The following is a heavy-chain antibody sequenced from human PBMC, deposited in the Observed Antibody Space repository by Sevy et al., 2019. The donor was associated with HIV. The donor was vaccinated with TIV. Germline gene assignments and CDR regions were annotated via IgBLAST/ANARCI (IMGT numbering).Heavy chain of an antibody. D-gene: IGHD3-22*01. J-gene: IGHJ5*02. Sequence: ASVKVSCKVSGYTLTELSMHWVRQAPGKGLEWMGGFDPEDGETIYAQKFQGRVTMTEDTSTDTASMELSSLRSEDAAVYYCAQYYYDSSGYDRSGWFDAWGQGTLVTVSS. V-gene: IGHV1-24*01. CDR1: GYTLTELS. CDR2: FDPEDGET. CDR3: AQYYYDSSGYDRSGWFDA.